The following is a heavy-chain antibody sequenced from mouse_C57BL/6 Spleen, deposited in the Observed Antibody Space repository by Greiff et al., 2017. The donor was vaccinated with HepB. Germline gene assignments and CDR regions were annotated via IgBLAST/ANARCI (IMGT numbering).Heavy chain of an antibody. Sequence: VQLQQSGAELVRPGASVTLSCKASGYTFTDYEMHWVKQTPVHGLEWIGAIDPETGGTAYNQKFKGKAILTADKSSSTAYMELRSLTSEDSAVYYCTREGITTVVAPNYFDDWGQGTTLTVSS. CDR2: IDPETGGT. CDR1: GYTFTDYE. J-gene: IGHJ2*01. V-gene: IGHV1-15*01. D-gene: IGHD1-1*01. CDR3: TREGITTVVAPNYFDD.